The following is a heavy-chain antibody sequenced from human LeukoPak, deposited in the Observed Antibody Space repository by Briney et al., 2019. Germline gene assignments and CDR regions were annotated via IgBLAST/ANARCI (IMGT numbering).Heavy chain of an antibody. D-gene: IGHD1-1*01. CDR1: GFTVSSNY. V-gene: IGHV3-66*02. CDR2: IYSGGST. J-gene: IGHJ3*02. CDR3: ARDAPMLVDWNEVDDAFDI. Sequence: PGGSLRLSCAASGFTVSSNYMSWVRQAPGKGLEWVSVIYSGGSTYYAGSVKGRFTISRDNSKNTLYLQMNSLRAEDTAVYYCARDAPMLVDWNEVDDAFDIWGQGTMVTVSS.